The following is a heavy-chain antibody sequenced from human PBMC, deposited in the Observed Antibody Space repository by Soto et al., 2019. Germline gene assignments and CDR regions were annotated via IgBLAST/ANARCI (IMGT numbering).Heavy chain of an antibody. V-gene: IGHV2-5*02. CDR2: IYWDDDK. D-gene: IGHD3-22*01. Sequence: ESGPTLGNPTQTLTLTCTFSGFSLNTSGVGVGWIRQPPGQALEWLALIYWDDDKRYRPSQKSRLTITKDTSKNQVVLTMTNMDPVDTATYYCAHSNYDNLSGYYLFDYWGQGTLVTVSS. CDR3: AHSNYDNLSGYYLFDY. J-gene: IGHJ4*02. CDR1: GFSLNTSGVG.